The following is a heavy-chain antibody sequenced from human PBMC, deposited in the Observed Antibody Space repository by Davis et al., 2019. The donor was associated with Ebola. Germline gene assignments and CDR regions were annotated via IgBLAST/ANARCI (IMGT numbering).Heavy chain of an antibody. CDR1: GGSISSYY. D-gene: IGHD2-2*01. Sequence: PGGSLRLSCTVSGGSISSYYWSWIRQPPGKGLEWIGYIYYSGSTNYNPSLKSRVTISVDTSKNQFSLKLSSVTAADTAVYYCARTSGAGADPWGQGTLVTVSS. V-gene: IGHV4-59*01. J-gene: IGHJ5*02. CDR2: IYYSGST. CDR3: ARTSGAGADP.